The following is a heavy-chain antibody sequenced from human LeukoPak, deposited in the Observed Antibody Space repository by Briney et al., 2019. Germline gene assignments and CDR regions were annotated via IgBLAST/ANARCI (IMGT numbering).Heavy chain of an antibody. D-gene: IGHD3-10*01. Sequence: PGGSLRLSCAASGFTACSYDMSWGRQAPGKGLEWVSIIYSGGRTYYADSVKGRFTISRDDSKNTLYLQMNSLRTEDTAVYYCTRRGFGSGEDDYWGQGTLVTVSS. CDR2: IYSGGRT. V-gene: IGHV3-53*01. J-gene: IGHJ4*02. CDR1: GFTACSYD. CDR3: TRRGFGSGEDDY.